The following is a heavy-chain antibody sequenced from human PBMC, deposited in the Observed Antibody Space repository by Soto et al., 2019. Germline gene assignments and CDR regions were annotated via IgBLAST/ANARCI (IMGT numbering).Heavy chain of an antibody. CDR1: GFTFDDYT. D-gene: IGHD6-19*01. CDR3: AKDISYVAVAGTYYYGMDV. CDR2: ISWDGGST. V-gene: IGHV3-43*01. J-gene: IGHJ6*02. Sequence: GGSLRLSCAASGFTFDDYTMHWVRQAPGKGLEWVSLISWDGGSTYYADSVKGRFTISRDNSKNSLYLQMNSLRTEDTALYYCAKDISYVAVAGTYYYGMDVWGQGTTVTVSS.